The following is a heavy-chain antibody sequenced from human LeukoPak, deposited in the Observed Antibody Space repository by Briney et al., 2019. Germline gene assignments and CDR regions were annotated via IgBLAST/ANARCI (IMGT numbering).Heavy chain of an antibody. CDR3: ARVGRELVRGVHNYYMDV. CDR1: VGSISSYY. D-gene: IGHD3-10*01. CDR2: IYYSESN. J-gene: IGHJ6*03. Sequence: SETLSLTCTFSVGSISSYYWSWIRQPPGKELDWIGYIYYSESNNYNPSIKSRVTISVDTSKNQFSLKLSSVTAADTAVYYCARVGRELVRGVHNYYMDVWGKGTTVSVSS. V-gene: IGHV4-59*08.